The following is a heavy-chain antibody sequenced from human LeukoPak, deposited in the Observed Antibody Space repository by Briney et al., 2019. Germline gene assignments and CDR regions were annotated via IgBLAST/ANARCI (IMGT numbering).Heavy chain of an antibody. D-gene: IGHD6-19*01. CDR2: IKQDGSEK. CDR3: ARDNAVAGKLVDYYYYYMDV. J-gene: IGHJ6*03. CDR1: GFTFSSYW. V-gene: IGHV3-7*01. Sequence: GGSLRLSCAASGFTFSSYWMSWVRQAPGKGLEWVANIKQDGSEKYYVDSVKGRFTISRDNAKNSLYLQMNSLRAEDTAVYYCARDNAVAGKLVDYYYYYMDVWGKGTTVTVSS.